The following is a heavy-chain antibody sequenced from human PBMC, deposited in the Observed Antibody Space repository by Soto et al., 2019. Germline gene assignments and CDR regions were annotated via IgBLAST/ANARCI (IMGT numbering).Heavy chain of an antibody. CDR3: ASQSEGFDA. CDR2: ITANNVNT. CDR1: GYTFTSYG. J-gene: IGHJ5*02. V-gene: IGHV1-18*01. Sequence: ASVKVSCKTSGYTFTSYGISWVRQAPGQGLEWMGWITANNVNTNYAQKFQGRVTMTTDTSTATAYMELRSLRSDDTAVYYCASQSEGFDAWGQGALVTVSS.